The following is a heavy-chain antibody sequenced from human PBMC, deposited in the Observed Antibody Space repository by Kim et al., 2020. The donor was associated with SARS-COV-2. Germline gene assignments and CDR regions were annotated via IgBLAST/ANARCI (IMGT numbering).Heavy chain of an antibody. Sequence: SETLSLTCTVSSGSISSSSYYWAWIRQARGKGLEWIGSIYSGGSTYYNLSLKSRITISVDTSQNQFFLRLASVTAADTAVYYCARPNGNNYVSFFDYWGQGTLVTVSS. D-gene: IGHD3-16*01. CDR1: SGSISSSSYY. V-gene: IGHV4-39*01. CDR2: IYSGGST. J-gene: IGHJ4*02. CDR3: ARPNGNNYVSFFDY.